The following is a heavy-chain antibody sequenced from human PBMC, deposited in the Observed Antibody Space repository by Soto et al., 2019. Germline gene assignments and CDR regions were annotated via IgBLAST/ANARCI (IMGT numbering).Heavy chain of an antibody. CDR3: ARADSSWYLDGMDV. CDR1: GFTFSSYG. V-gene: IGHV3-33*01. Sequence: QPGGSLRLSCAASGFTFSSYGMHWVRQAPGRGLEWVAVIWYDGSNKYYADSVKGRFTISRDNSKNTLYLQMNSLRAEDTAVYYCARADSSWYLDGMDVWGQGTTVTVSS. J-gene: IGHJ6*02. CDR2: IWYDGSNK. D-gene: IGHD6-13*01.